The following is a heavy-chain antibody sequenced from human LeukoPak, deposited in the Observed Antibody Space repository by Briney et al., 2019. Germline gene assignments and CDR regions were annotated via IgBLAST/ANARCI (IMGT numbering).Heavy chain of an antibody. CDR3: ARDNRIVATIGFYYYGMDV. CDR1: GFTFSSYS. Sequence: GGSLRLSCAASGFTFSSYSMNWVRQALGKGLEWVSSISSSSYIYYADSVKGRFTISRDNAKNSLYLQMNSLRAEDTAVYYCARDNRIVATIGFYYYGMDVWGQGTTVTVSS. CDR2: ISSSSYI. J-gene: IGHJ6*02. D-gene: IGHD5-12*01. V-gene: IGHV3-21*01.